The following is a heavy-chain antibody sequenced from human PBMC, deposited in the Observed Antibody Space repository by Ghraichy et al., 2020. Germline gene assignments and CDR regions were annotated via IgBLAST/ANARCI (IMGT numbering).Heavy chain of an antibody. CDR3: ARELPWDFDA. CDR1: GFTFGGYW. J-gene: IGHJ4*02. CDR2: VKKDGGEA. Sequence: GSLRLSCAASGFTFGGYWMAWVRQAPGKGLEWVANVKKDGGEAYYVDSVKGRFTISRDNAKNSLYLQMNNLRVDDSAVYYCARELPWDFDAWGQGTLVTVSS. V-gene: IGHV3-7*01.